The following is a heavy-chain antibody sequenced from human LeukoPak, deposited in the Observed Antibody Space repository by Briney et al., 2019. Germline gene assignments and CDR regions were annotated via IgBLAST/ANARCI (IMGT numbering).Heavy chain of an antibody. Sequence: PGGSLRLSCAASGFTLSGNAMSWVRQAPGRGLEWVSGVGGDGRTHYSDSVRGRFTISRDNSMNTVSLAMDRLRVEDTAVYYCAKDLSWWAAADHWGQGALVTVAS. V-gene: IGHV3-23*01. CDR1: GFTLSGNA. CDR2: VGGDGRT. CDR3: AKDLSWWAAADH. D-gene: IGHD2-15*01. J-gene: IGHJ1*01.